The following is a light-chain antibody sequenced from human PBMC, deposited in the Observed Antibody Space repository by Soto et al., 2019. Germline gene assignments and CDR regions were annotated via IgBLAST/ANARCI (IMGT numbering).Light chain of an antibody. CDR2: GAS. CDR1: QSVSSNF. CDR3: QQYGSSPPFT. V-gene: IGKV3-20*01. J-gene: IGKJ3*01. Sequence: EIVLTQSPGTLSLSPGERATLSCRASQSVSSNFLAWYQQKPGQPPRLLIYGASSRATGIPDRFSGSESGTDFTLTISRLEPEDFAVYYCQQYGSSPPFTFGPGTKVDIK.